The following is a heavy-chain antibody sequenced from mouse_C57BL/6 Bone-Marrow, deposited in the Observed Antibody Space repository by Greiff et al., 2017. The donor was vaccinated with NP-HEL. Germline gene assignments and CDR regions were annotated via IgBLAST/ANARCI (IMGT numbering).Heavy chain of an antibody. V-gene: IGHV1-55*01. CDR1: GYTFTSYW. D-gene: IGHD1-1*01. Sequence: QVQLQQPGAELVKPGASVKMSCKASGYTFTSYWITWVKQRPGQGLEWIGDIYPGSGGTTYNEKFKSKATLPVDTSSSTAYMQLSSLTSEDSAVYYCATPSDYYGSSYVFAYWGQGTLVTVSA. J-gene: IGHJ3*01. CDR3: ATPSDYYGSSYVFAY. CDR2: IYPGSGGT.